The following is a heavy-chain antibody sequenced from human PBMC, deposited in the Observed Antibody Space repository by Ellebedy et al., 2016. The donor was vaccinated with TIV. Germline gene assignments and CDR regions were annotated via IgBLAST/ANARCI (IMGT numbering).Heavy chain of an antibody. V-gene: IGHV3-15*01. J-gene: IGHJ4*02. CDR1: GFSFFNAW. CDR3: TTDTMIVVV. CDR2: IRSMTDGGST. Sequence: GESLKISCAASGFSFFNAWMNWVRQAPGKGLEWVGRIRSMTDGGSTDYAAPVRGRFSISRDDSKNILYLQMNRLKTEDTAVYYCTTDTMIVVVWGQGTLVTVSS. D-gene: IGHD3-22*01.